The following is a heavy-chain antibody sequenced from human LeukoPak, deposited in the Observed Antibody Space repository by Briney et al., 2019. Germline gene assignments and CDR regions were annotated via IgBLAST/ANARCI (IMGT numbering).Heavy chain of an antibody. J-gene: IGHJ6*03. CDR2: IYHSGST. D-gene: IGHD7-27*01. CDR1: GYSISSGYY. Sequence: SETLSLTRAVSGYSISSGYYWGWIRQPPGKGLEWIGSIYHSGSTYYNPSLKSRVTISVDTSKNQFSLKLSSVTAADTAVYYCARGTDANWGFNYYYMDVWGKGTTVTV. CDR3: ARGTDANWGFNYYYMDV. V-gene: IGHV4-38-2*01.